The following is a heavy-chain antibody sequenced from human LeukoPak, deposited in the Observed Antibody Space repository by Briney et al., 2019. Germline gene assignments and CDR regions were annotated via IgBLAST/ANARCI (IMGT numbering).Heavy chain of an antibody. CDR2: IYYSGIT. CDR3: ARLSGGGSYPFDY. CDR1: GGSISSSSYY. D-gene: IGHD1-26*01. J-gene: IGHJ4*02. V-gene: IGHV4-39*01. Sequence: SETLSLTCTVSGGSISSSSYYWGWVRQPPGKGLEWIGSIYYSGITYYNPSLKSRVTMSVDTSKNQFSLKLSSVTAPDTAVYYCARLSGGGSYPFDYWGQGTLVTVSS.